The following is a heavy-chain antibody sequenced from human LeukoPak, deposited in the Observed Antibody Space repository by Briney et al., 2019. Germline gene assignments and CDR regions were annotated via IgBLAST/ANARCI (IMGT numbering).Heavy chain of an antibody. CDR1: GYSFTSYW. CDR2: IYPGDSDT. CDR3: ARPYCSGGSCFPRFDY. Sequence: GESLKISCKGSGYSFTSYWIGWVRQMPGKGLEWMGIIYPGDSDTRYSPSFQGQVTISADKSVSTAYLQWSSLKASDTAMYYCARPYCSGGSCFPRFDYWGQGTLVTVSS. J-gene: IGHJ4*02. V-gene: IGHV5-51*01. D-gene: IGHD2-15*01.